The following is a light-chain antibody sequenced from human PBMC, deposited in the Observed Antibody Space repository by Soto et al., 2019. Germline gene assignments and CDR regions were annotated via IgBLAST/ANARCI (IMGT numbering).Light chain of an antibody. CDR3: QQRSNWPALT. V-gene: IGKV3-11*01. CDR1: QSISSW. CDR2: GAS. J-gene: IGKJ4*01. Sequence: TQSPSTLSASVGDRVTITCRASQSISSWLAWYQQKPGQTPRLLIYGASSRATGIPARFSGSGSGTDFTLTISSLEPEDFAVYYCQQRSNWPALTFGGGTKVDI.